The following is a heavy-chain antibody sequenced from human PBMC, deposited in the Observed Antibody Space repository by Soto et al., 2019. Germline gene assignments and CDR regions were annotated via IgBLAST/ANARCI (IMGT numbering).Heavy chain of an antibody. CDR3: AKGRGQNWNLDY. V-gene: IGHV3-23*01. CDR1: GFTFNNYA. CDR2: ISHSGGTT. J-gene: IGHJ4*02. Sequence: EVQLLESGGGSVQPGGSLRLSCAASGFTFNNYAMHWVRRPPGKGLEWVSSISHSGGTTYYADSVMGRFSISRDSLAGTVYLQMYSLRAEDTTLYYCAKGRGQNWNLDYWGQGTLVTVSP. D-gene: IGHD1-1*01.